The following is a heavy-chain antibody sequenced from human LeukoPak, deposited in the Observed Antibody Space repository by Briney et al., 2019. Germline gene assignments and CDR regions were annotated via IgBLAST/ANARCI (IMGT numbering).Heavy chain of an antibody. J-gene: IGHJ4*02. Sequence: GASVTVSCTASGGTFSIYAISWVRQAPGQGLEWMGGIIPIFGTANYAQKFQGRVTITADESTSTAYMELSSLRSEDTAVYYCARAQRGATTPFDYWGQGTLVTVSS. CDR1: GGTFSIYA. CDR2: IIPIFGTA. CDR3: ARAQRGATTPFDY. V-gene: IGHV1-69*13. D-gene: IGHD1-26*01.